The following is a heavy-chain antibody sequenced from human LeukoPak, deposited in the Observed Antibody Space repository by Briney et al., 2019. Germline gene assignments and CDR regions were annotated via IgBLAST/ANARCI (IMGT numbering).Heavy chain of an antibody. D-gene: IGHD2-15*01. CDR1: GYTFTGYY. Sequence: ASVKVSCKASGYTFTGYYMHWVRQAPGQGLEWMGGIIPMFGTANYAQKFRGRVTITADKSTSTAYMELSSLRSEDTAVYYCATDSGYCSDGSCYQGDWGQGTLVTVSS. J-gene: IGHJ4*02. V-gene: IGHV1-69*06. CDR3: ATDSGYCSDGSCYQGD. CDR2: IIPMFGTA.